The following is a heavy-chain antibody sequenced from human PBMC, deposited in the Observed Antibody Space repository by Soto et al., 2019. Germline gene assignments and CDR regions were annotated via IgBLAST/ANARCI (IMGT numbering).Heavy chain of an antibody. Sequence: AESLSTSCKVSDYGFAVYWIGWVLQMPGKSLEWMGIIYPSDSDTRYSPSFQGQVTISADKSISTAYLQWSSLKASDTAMYYCARQDGPANYYFDYWGQGTLVTV. CDR3: ARQDGPANYYFDY. J-gene: IGHJ4*02. CDR2: IYPSDSDT. V-gene: IGHV5-51*01. CDR1: DYGFAVYW. D-gene: IGHD2-15*01.